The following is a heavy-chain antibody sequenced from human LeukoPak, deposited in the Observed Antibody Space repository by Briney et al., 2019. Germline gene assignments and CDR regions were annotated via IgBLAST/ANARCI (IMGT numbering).Heavy chain of an antibody. CDR3: AKDMVQRNAVSDPFDI. Sequence: GGSLRLSCLASGFTFSDFAMNWVRQAPGKGLEWVSHVGGGRADTYYADSVKGRFTISRDDSKSTLYLHLTSLRADDTAVYFCAKDMVQRNAVSDPFDIWGQGTMVTVSS. CDR2: VGGGRADT. CDR1: GFTFSDFA. J-gene: IGHJ3*02. V-gene: IGHV3-23*01. D-gene: IGHD3-10*01.